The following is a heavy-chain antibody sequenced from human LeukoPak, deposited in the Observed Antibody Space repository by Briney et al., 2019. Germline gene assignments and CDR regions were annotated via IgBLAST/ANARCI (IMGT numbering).Heavy chain of an antibody. D-gene: IGHD3-3*01. V-gene: IGHV3-30*18. CDR2: ISYDGSDK. Sequence: GGSLRLSCAASRFTFSNYVMHWVRQAPGKGLEWVAVISYDGSDKYYADSVKGRFTISRDNSKNTLYLQMNSLRAEDTAVYYCAKDGGVTRSYFDYWGQGTLVTVSS. CDR3: AKDGGVTRSYFDY. J-gene: IGHJ4*02. CDR1: RFTFSNYV.